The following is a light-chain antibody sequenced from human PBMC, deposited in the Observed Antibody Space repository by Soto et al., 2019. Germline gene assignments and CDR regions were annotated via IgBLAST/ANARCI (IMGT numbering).Light chain of an antibody. V-gene: IGKV1-5*03. J-gene: IGKJ1*01. CDR2: KAS. CDR1: QSISSW. Sequence: DIQMTQPPSTLSASVGDRVTITCRASQSISSWLAWYQQKPGKAPKLLIYKASILESGGASRFSGSGPGTDFTLTANRQHPDYFATYYCQHYNSLGTFGQGTKVEVK. CDR3: QHYNSLGT.